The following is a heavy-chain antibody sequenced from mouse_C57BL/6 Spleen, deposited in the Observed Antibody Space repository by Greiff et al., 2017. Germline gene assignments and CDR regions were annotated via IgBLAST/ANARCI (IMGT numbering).Heavy chain of an antibody. CDR2: IYPRSGNT. J-gene: IGHJ1*03. Sequence: VQLQQSVAELARPGASVKLSCKASGYTFTSYGISWVKQRTGQGLEWIGEIYPRSGNTYYNEKFKGKATLTADKSSSTAYMELRSLTSEDSAVYFCARRDWDGWYFDVWGTGTTVTVSS. D-gene: IGHD4-1*01. CDR3: ARRDWDGWYFDV. V-gene: IGHV1-81*01. CDR1: GYTFTSYG.